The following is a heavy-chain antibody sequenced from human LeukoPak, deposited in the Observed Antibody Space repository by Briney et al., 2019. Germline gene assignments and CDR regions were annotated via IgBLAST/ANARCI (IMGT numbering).Heavy chain of an antibody. V-gene: IGHV6-1*01. CDR2: TYYRSKWYQ. Sequence: SQTLSLTCAISGDNVSSQSAAWSWIRQSPSRGLEWLGRTYYRSKWYQDYGVSVKSRISINPDTSKNQIFLQLNSMTAEDTAVYYCARSTNWYNWFDPWGQGTLVTVSS. CDR3: ARSTNWYNWFDP. CDR1: GDNVSSQSAA. D-gene: IGHD6-13*01. J-gene: IGHJ5*02.